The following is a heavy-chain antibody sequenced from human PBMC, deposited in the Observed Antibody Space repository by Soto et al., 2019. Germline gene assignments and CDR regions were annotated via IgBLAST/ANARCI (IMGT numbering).Heavy chain of an antibody. CDR1: GYTFTSYD. Sequence: GSVKVSCKASGYTFTSYDINWVRQATGQGLEWMGWMNPNSGNTGYAQKFQGRVTMTRNTSISTAYMELSSLRSEDTAVYYCARGINAGAWSGYYMTYYYYYMDVWGKGTTVTVSS. CDR3: ARGINAGAWSGYYMTYYYYYMDV. CDR2: MNPNSGNT. V-gene: IGHV1-8*01. J-gene: IGHJ6*03. D-gene: IGHD3-3*01.